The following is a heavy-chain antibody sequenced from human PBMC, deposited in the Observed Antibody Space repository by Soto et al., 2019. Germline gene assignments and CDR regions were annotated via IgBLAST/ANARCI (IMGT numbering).Heavy chain of an antibody. D-gene: IGHD2-21*02. J-gene: IGHJ3*02. CDR1: EFTFSSYP. V-gene: IGHV3-23*01. Sequence: GGSLRLSCAASEFTFSSYPMSWVRQAPGKGLEWVSAITGSGGFTNYADSVKGRFTISRDNSKNTLFLQMNSLRAEDTAVYYCAKARDTVTANDAYDMWGQGTMVTVSS. CDR2: ITGSGGFT. CDR3: AKARDTVTANDAYDM.